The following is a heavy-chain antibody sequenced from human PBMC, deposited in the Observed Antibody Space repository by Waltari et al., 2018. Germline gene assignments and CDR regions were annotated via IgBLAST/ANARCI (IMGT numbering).Heavy chain of an antibody. CDR2: INHSGTT. V-gene: IGHV4-34*01. D-gene: IGHD6-19*01. J-gene: IGHJ4*02. CDR3: ARGPGAVAGTRVYFDY. Sequence: QVQLQQWGAGLLKPSETLSLTCAVYGGSFSGYYWSWIRQPPGKGLEWIGEINHSGTTNYNPSLKSRVTISVDTSKNQFSLKLSSVTAADTAVYYCARGPGAVAGTRVYFDYWGQGTLVTVSS. CDR1: GGSFSGYY.